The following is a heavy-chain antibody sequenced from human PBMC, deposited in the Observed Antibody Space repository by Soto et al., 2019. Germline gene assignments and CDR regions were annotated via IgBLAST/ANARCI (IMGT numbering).Heavy chain of an antibody. D-gene: IGHD3-22*01. J-gene: IGHJ4*02. V-gene: IGHV1-69*01. CDR1: GGTFSNHA. CDR3: ARGPDRSGFYLFDY. Sequence: QVQLVQSGAEVRKPGSSVKVSCKASGGTFSNHAISWVRQAPGQGPEWMGGIIPLSGTTNYAPKFQGRLTITADEPMTKAKMELSSLRYEDTAVYYCARGPDRSGFYLFDYWGQGTLVTVSS. CDR2: IIPLSGTT.